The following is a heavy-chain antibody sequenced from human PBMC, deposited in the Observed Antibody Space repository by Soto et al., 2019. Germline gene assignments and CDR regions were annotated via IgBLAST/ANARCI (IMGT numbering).Heavy chain of an antibody. Sequence: EVQLLESGGGLVQPGGSLRLSCPASGFTFINYAMCWVRQAPGKGLEWVSTISRGGGDNTYYADSVKGRFTISRDNSKNALYVEMSSLRAEETYVYYCATYRRGRQYYFDCWGQGTLVTVSS. D-gene: IGHD4-4*01. V-gene: IGHV3-23*01. CDR3: ATYRRGRQYYFDC. J-gene: IGHJ4*02. CDR2: ISRGGGDNT. CDR1: GFTFINYA.